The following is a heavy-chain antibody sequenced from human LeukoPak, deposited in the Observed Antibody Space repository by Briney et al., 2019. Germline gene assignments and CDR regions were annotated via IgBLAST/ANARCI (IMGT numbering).Heavy chain of an antibody. CDR2: INPNSGGT. CDR1: GYTFTGYY. J-gene: IGHJ5*02. CDR3: ARSSDCSGGSCFPFDP. D-gene: IGHD2-15*01. Sequence: ASVKVSCKASGYTFTGYYMHWVRQAPGQGLEWMGWINPNSGGTNYAQKFQGWVTMTRDTSISTAYMELSRLRSDDTAVCYCARSSDCSGGSCFPFDPWGQGTLVTVSS. V-gene: IGHV1-2*04.